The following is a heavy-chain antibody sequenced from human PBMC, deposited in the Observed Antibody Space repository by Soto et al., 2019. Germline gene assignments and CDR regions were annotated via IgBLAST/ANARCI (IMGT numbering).Heavy chain of an antibody. V-gene: IGHV3-23*01. CDR1: GFTISSDA. Sequence: HPGGSLRLSCAASGFTISSDAMSWVRQAPGKGLEWVSSSGSGTRYADSVKGRFTISRDNSKNTLFLQMNSLRAEDTAVYYCAKQENMDVWGKGTTVTVSS. J-gene: IGHJ6*03. CDR2: SGSGT. CDR3: AKQENMDV.